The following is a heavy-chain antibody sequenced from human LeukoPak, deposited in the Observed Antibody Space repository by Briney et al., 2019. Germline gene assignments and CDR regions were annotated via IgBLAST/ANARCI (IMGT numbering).Heavy chain of an antibody. V-gene: IGHV1-69*04. D-gene: IGHD6-19*01. Sequence: GASVKVSCKASGGTFSSYAISWVRQAPGQGLEWMGRIIPILGIANYAQEFQGRVTITADKSTSTAYMELSSLRSKDTAVYYCARDSEPPLAAVAGNDYWGQGTLVTVSS. CDR3: ARDSEPPLAAVAGNDY. CDR1: GGTFSSYA. J-gene: IGHJ4*02. CDR2: IIPILGIA.